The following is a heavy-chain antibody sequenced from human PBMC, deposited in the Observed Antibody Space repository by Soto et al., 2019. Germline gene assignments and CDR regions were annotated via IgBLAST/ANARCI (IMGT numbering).Heavy chain of an antibody. CDR3: ARQVGQLVRAYYFDY. J-gene: IGHJ4*02. CDR1: GGSISSSSYY. Sequence: ETLCLTCTVSGGSISSSSYYWGWIRQPPGKGLEWIGSIYYSGSTYYNPSLKSRVTISVDTSKNQFSLKLSSVTAADTAVYYCARQVGQLVRAYYFDYWGQGTLVTVSS. V-gene: IGHV4-39*01. D-gene: IGHD6-6*01. CDR2: IYYSGST.